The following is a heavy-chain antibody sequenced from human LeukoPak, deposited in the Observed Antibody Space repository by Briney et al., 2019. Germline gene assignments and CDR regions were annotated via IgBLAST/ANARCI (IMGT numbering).Heavy chain of an antibody. Sequence: GGSLRLSCAASGFTFSSYEMNWVRQAPGKGLEWVSYISSSGSTIYYADSVKGRFTISRDNAKNSLYLQMNSLRAEDTAVYYCASAPPGITASFDYWGQGTLVTVSS. J-gene: IGHJ4*02. CDR2: ISSSGSTI. D-gene: IGHD6-13*01. CDR1: GFTFSSYE. V-gene: IGHV3-48*03. CDR3: ASAPPGITASFDY.